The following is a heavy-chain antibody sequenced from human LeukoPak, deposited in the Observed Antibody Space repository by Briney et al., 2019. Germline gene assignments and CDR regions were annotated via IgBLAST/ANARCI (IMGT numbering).Heavy chain of an antibody. CDR2: ISGSGGST. Sequence: GGSLRLSCVASGFTFSSYAMSWVRQAPGKGLEWVSAISGSGGSTYYADSVKGRFTISRDNSKNTLYLQMNSLRAEDTAVYYCAKDGALRGEHDYWGQGTLVTVSS. V-gene: IGHV3-23*01. CDR1: GFTFSSYA. CDR3: AKDGALRGEHDY. J-gene: IGHJ4*02. D-gene: IGHD5-12*01.